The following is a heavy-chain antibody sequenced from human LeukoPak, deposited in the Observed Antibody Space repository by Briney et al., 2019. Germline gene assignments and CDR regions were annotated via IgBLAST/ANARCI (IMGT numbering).Heavy chain of an antibody. CDR3: AKDRRSSGWYDY. Sequence: GGSLRLSCAASGFTFSSYAMSWVRQAPGKGLEWVSAISGSGGSTYYADSVKGRFTISRDNSKNTLYLQLNSLRAEDTAVYYCAKDRRSSGWYDYWGQGTLVTVSS. V-gene: IGHV3-23*01. CDR2: ISGSGGST. J-gene: IGHJ4*02. D-gene: IGHD6-19*01. CDR1: GFTFSSYA.